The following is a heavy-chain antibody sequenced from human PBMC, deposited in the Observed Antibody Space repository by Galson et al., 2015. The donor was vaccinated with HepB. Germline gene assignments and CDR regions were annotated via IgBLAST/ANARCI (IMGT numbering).Heavy chain of an antibody. D-gene: IGHD2-2*01. CDR1: GGTFSRYA. CDR3: ARAEGCSSTSCYPDKPYYYYGMDV. Sequence: SVKVSCKASGGTFSRYAISWVRQAPGQGPEWMGGIIPIFGTPNYAQKFQGRVRITADEATSTAYMELSSLRSEDTAVYYCARAEGCSSTSCYPDKPYYYYGMDVWGQGTTVTVSS. J-gene: IGHJ6*02. CDR2: IIPIFGTP. V-gene: IGHV1-69*13.